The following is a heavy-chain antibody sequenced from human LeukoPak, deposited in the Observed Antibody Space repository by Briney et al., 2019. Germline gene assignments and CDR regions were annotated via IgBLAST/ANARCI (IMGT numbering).Heavy chain of an antibody. D-gene: IGHD5-24*01. Sequence: GGSLRLSCAASGFTFSSYLISWVRQALGKGLGWVANIKEDGSVKYYLDSVKGRFTISRDNVKNSLYLQMNSMRAEDTAVYYCARDRGWLQFDYWGQGTLVTVS. CDR2: IKEDGSVK. CDR1: GFTFSSYL. J-gene: IGHJ4*02. CDR3: ARDRGWLQFDY. V-gene: IGHV3-7*01.